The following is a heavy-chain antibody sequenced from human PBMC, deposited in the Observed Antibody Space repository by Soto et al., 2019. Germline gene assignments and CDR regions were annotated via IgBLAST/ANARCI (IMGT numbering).Heavy chain of an antibody. V-gene: IGHV3-30*03. J-gene: IGHJ4*02. D-gene: IGHD3-10*01. CDR1: GFTFSSYG. Sequence: GGSLRLSCAASGFTFSSYGMHWVRQAPGKGLEWVAVISYDGSNKYYADSVKGRFTISRDNSKNTLYLQMNSLRAEDTAVYYCATSVEYGSGSYYPGFNYWGQGTLVTVSS. CDR2: ISYDGSNK. CDR3: ATSVEYGSGSYYPGFNY.